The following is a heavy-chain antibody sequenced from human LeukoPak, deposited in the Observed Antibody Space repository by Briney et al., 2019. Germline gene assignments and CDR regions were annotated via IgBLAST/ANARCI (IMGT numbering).Heavy chain of an antibody. V-gene: IGHV4-39*01. Sequence: SETLPLTCTVSGGSISSSSYYWGWIRQPPGKGLEWIGSIYYSGSTYYNPSLKSRVTISVDTSKNQFSLKLSSVTAADTAVYYCARGLRYCSGGSCYGFRGYYYYGMDVWGQGTTVTVSS. CDR1: GGSISSSSYY. CDR2: IYYSGST. D-gene: IGHD2-15*01. CDR3: ARGLRYCSGGSCYGFRGYYYYGMDV. J-gene: IGHJ6*02.